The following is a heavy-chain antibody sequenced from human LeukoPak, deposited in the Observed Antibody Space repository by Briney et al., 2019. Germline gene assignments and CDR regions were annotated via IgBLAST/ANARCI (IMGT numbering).Heavy chain of an antibody. CDR3: AGITMVRGAMNWFDP. V-gene: IGHV1-2*02. CDR2: INPNSGST. J-gene: IGHJ5*02. D-gene: IGHD3-10*01. Sequence: ASVKVSCKASGYTFSGYYMHWVRQAPGQGLEWMGWINPNSGSTNYAQKFQGRVTMTRDTSISTAYMELSRLRSDDTAVYYCAGITMVRGAMNWFDPWGQGTLVTVSS. CDR1: GYTFSGYY.